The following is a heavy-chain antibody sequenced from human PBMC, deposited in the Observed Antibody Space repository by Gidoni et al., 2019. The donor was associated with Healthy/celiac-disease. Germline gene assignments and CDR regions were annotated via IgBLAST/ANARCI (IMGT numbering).Heavy chain of an antibody. J-gene: IGHJ4*02. CDR1: GGSISSGGYY. D-gene: IGHD3-10*01. Sequence: QVQLQESGPGLVKPSQPMSLTCTVSGGSISSGGYYWSWFRQPPGKGLEWFGYIYYGVSTYYNPSLKLRVTISVDTSKNQFSLKLSFVTAADTAVYYCAREGGLGELLYWGQGTLVTVSS. CDR3: AREGGLGELLY. CDR2: IYYGVST. V-gene: IGHV4-31*03.